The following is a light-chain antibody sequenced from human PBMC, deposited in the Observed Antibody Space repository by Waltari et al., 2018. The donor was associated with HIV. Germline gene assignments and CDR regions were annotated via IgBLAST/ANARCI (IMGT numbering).Light chain of an antibody. CDR1: QDIEHF. J-gene: IGKJ1*01. CDR3: QKYDSVPWT. Sequence: DIQMIQSPSSLSASVGETVTITSRASQDIEHFLVWYQQKPGKVPKRLISDASKLDSGVTGRFRGSGSGTDFTLTIKSLRPEDVATYFCQKYDSVPWTFGQGTKVEIK. CDR2: DAS. V-gene: IGKV1-27*01.